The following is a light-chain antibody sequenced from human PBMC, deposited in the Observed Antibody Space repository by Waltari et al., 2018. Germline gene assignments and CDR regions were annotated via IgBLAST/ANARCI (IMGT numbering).Light chain of an antibody. V-gene: IGLV2-14*01. CDR2: DVS. J-gene: IGLJ3*02. CDR1: SSDIGCYNY. CDR3: NSYTGSSSWV. Sequence: QSALTQPASVSGSPGQSITISCYGTSSDIGCYNYVSWYQQHPGKAPKLIIYDVSQRPSGVSDRFSGSKSGNTASLTISGLQAEDEADYYCNSYTGSSSWVFGGGTKVTVL.